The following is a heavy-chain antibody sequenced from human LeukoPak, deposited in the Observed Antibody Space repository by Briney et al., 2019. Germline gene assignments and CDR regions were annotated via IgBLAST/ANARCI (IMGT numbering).Heavy chain of an antibody. V-gene: IGHV1-46*01. CDR2: INPSGGST. Sequence: ASVKVSCKASGYTFTSYYMHWVRQAPGQGLEWMGIINPSGGSTSYAQKFQGRVTMTRDTSTITVYMELSSLRSEDTAVYYCARDVAPHDAFDIWGQGTMVTVSS. CDR1: GYTFTSYY. CDR3: ARDVAPHDAFDI. J-gene: IGHJ3*02.